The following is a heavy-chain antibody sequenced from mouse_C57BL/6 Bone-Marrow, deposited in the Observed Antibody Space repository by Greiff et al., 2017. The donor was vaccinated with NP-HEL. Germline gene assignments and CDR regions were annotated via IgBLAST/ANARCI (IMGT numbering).Heavy chain of an antibody. V-gene: IGHV1-80*01. CDR1: GYEFSNYW. CDR2: IYPGDGDT. J-gene: IGHJ3*01. Sequence: QVQLQQSGAALVKLGASVKIPCKASGYEFSNYWLNGVMQRPGKGLEWIGQIYPGDGDTNYNGKFKDKATLTADKSSSTAYMQLSRLTAGDSAVFCCARGAYWGQGTRVIVCA. CDR3: ARGAY.